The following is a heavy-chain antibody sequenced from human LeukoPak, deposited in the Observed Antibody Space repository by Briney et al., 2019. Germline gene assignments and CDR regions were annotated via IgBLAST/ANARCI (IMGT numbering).Heavy chain of an antibody. V-gene: IGHV4-61*01. Sequence: SETLSLTCNVSHYSISSGYYWSWIRQPPGKGLEWIGYIYYSGSTNYNPSLKSRVTISVDTSKNQFSLKLSSVTAADTAVYYCARTAVVAAKRRAFDPWGQGTLVTVSS. J-gene: IGHJ5*02. CDR3: ARTAVVAAKRRAFDP. CDR1: HYSISSGYY. D-gene: IGHD2-15*01. CDR2: IYYSGST.